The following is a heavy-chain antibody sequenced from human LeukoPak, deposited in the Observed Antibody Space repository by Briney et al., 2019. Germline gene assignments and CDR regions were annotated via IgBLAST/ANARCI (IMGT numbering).Heavy chain of an antibody. CDR3: ARNYCSSTSCYYYYYYGMDV. V-gene: IGHV3-21*01. CDR2: ISSSSSYI. CDR1: GFTFSSYT. Sequence: GRSLRLSCAASGFTFSSYTMKWVRQAPGKGLEWVSSISSSSSYIYYADSLKGRFTISRDNAKNSLYLQMNSLRAEDTAVYYCARNYCSSTSCYYYYYYGMDVWGQGTTVTVSS. J-gene: IGHJ6*02. D-gene: IGHD2-2*01.